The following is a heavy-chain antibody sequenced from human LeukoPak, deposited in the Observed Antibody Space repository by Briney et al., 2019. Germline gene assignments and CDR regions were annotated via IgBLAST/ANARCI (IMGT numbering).Heavy chain of an antibody. V-gene: IGHV3-48*01. Sequence: PGGSLRLSCAASGFTFSSYTMNWVRQPPGKGLEWVSNIGTSSTTIYYADSVKGRFTISRDNAKNSLCLQMNSLRADDTAVYYCARDLPYYDSSGQHYYMDVWGKGTTVTVSS. D-gene: IGHD3-22*01. J-gene: IGHJ6*03. CDR3: ARDLPYYDSSGQHYYMDV. CDR1: GFTFSSYT. CDR2: IGTSSTTI.